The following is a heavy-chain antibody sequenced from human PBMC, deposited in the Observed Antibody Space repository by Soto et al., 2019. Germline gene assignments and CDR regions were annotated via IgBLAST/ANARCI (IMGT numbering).Heavy chain of an antibody. CDR1: GYTFTSYG. D-gene: IGHD3-16*02. J-gene: IGHJ4*02. V-gene: IGHV1-18*01. Sequence: ASVKVSCKASGYTFTSYGISWVRQAPGQGLEWMGWISAYNGNTNYAQKLQGRVTMTTDTSTSTAYMELRSLRSDDTAVYYCARSSYDYIWGSYRRFDYWGQGTLVTVSS. CDR2: ISAYNGNT. CDR3: ARSSYDYIWGSYRRFDY.